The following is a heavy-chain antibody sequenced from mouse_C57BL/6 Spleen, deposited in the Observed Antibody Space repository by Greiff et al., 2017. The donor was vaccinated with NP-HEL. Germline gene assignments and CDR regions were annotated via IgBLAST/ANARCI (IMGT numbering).Heavy chain of an antibody. CDR2: IYPGDGDT. Sequence: QVQLKQSGAELVKPGASVKISCKASGYAFSSYWMNWVKQRPGKGLEWIGQIYPGDGDTNYNGKFKGKATLTADKSSSTAYMQLSSLTSEDSAVYFCARDSDYDRDYYAMDYWGQGTSVTVSS. D-gene: IGHD2-4*01. V-gene: IGHV1-80*01. J-gene: IGHJ4*01. CDR3: ARDSDYDRDYYAMDY. CDR1: GYAFSSYW.